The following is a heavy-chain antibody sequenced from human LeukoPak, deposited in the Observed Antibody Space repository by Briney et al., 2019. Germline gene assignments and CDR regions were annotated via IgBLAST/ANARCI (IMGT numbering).Heavy chain of an antibody. CDR2: IKSKTDGGTT. D-gene: IGHD3-3*01. CDR1: GFTFSNAW. V-gene: IGHV3-15*01. Sequence: GGSLRLSCAASGFTFSNAWMSWVRQAPGKGLEWVGRIKSKTDGGTTDYAAPVKGRFTISRDDSKSTLYLQMNSLKTEDTAVYYCTTVNLAGNYDFWSGYYTLGAFDIWGQGTMVTVSS. CDR3: TTVNLAGNYDFWSGYYTLGAFDI. J-gene: IGHJ3*02.